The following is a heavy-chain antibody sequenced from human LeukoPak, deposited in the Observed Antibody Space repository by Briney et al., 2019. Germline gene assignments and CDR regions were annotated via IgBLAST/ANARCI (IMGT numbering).Heavy chain of an antibody. CDR2: INPDGRDT. CDR1: GFTFNRCW. CDR3: TSWGDTTAEYFQR. V-gene: IGHV3-7*01. D-gene: IGHD2-21*02. J-gene: IGHJ1*01. Sequence: GGSLRLSRVVSGFTFNRCWMNWVRQAPGKGLEWVAHINPDGRDTYYEDSVKGRFTISRDNAQNSMYLQMNSLRVEDTAVYYCTSWGDTTAEYFQRWGQGTLVTVSS.